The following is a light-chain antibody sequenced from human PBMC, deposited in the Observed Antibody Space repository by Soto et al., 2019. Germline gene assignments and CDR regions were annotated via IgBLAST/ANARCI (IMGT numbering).Light chain of an antibody. Sequence: ETVLTQSPGTLSLSPGERATLSCRASQTIRSNYLAWYRQTPGQAPRLLIYGASNRATGIADRFSGSGSGTDFTLIISRLEPEDFALEYCQQYGSSPWTFGKGTKVEIK. J-gene: IGKJ1*01. CDR1: QTIRSNY. V-gene: IGKV3-20*01. CDR3: QQYGSSPWT. CDR2: GAS.